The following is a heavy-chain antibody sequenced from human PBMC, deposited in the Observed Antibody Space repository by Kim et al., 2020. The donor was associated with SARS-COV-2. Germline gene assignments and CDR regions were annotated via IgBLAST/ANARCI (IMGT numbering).Heavy chain of an antibody. CDR2: ISSNGGST. V-gene: IGHV3-64D*06. CDR3: VKEIYDFWGYYFDY. J-gene: IGHJ4*02. CDR1: GFTFSSYA. Sequence: GGSLRLSCSASGFTFSSYAMHWVRQAPGKGLEYVSAISSNGGSTYYADSVKGRFTISRDNSKNTLYLQMSSLRAEDTAVYYCVKEIYDFWGYYFDYWGQGTLVTVSS. D-gene: IGHD3-3*01.